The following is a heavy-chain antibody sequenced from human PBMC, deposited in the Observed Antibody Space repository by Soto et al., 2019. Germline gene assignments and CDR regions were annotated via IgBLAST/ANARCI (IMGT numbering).Heavy chain of an antibody. CDR1: GFTFCTYA. CDR2: IWFDVTTK. CDR3: ARGPISGRPDGGGVVDV. J-gene: IGHJ6*02. Sequence: QVQLVESGGGVVQPGASLKLSCSASGFTFCTYAMDWVLQAPGKGLEWLAVIWFDVTTKYYIDSEMGRFTVYRDNCKNTLFLQMNRLRAEDTGVYYCARGPISGRPDGGGVVDVWSQENRVPVSS. V-gene: IGHV3-33*01. D-gene: IGHD3-3*02.